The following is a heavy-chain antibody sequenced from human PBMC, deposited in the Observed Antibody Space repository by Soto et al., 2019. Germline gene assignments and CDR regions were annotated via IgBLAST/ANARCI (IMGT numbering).Heavy chain of an antibody. J-gene: IGHJ1*01. CDR1: GCTVEDYA. V-gene: IGHV3-9*01. CDR2: ISWNSGSI. D-gene: IGHD2-2*01. Sequence: EVQLVESGGGLVQPGRSQRLSCAASGCTVEDYAMHWVRQAPGKGLEWVSGISWNSGSIGYADSVKGRFTISRDNAKNSLYLEMNSLRAEDTALYYCAKDALPTYCSSTSCYSEGYFQHWGQGTLVTVSS. CDR3: AKDALPTYCSSTSCYSEGYFQH.